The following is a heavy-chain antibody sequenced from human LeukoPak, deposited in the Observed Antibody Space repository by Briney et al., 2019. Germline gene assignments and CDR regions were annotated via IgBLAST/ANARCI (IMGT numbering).Heavy chain of an antibody. CDR1: GGSFSGYY. CDR2: INHSGST. Sequence: SETLSLTCAVYGGSFSGYYWSWIRQPPGKGLEWIGEINHSGSTNYNPSLKSRVTISVDTSKNQFSLKLSSVTAADTAVYYCARAGRGSVGGYWGQGTLVTVSS. D-gene: IGHD3-16*01. J-gene: IGHJ4*02. V-gene: IGHV4-34*01. CDR3: ARAGRGSVGGY.